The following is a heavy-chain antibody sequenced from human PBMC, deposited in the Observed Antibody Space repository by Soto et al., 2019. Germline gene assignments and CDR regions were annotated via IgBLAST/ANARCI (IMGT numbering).Heavy chain of an antibody. CDR2: IYHSGST. J-gene: IGHJ6*02. Sequence: QVQLQESGPGLVKPSGTLSLTCAVSGGSISSSNWWSWVRQPPGKGLEWIGEIYHSGSTNYNPSLKSRVTISVDKSKNQFSLKLSSVTAADTAVYYCARDEKGYSYGRYYYYGMDVWGQGTTVTVSS. CDR3: ARDEKGYSYGRYYYYGMDV. CDR1: GGSISSSNW. D-gene: IGHD5-18*01. V-gene: IGHV4-4*02.